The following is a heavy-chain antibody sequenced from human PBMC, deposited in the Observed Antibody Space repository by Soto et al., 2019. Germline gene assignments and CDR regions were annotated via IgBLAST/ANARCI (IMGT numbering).Heavy chain of an antibody. J-gene: IGHJ6*02. CDR1: GDSCISYW. CDR3: ARVACSSTICHYYYGMDV. Sequence: QKVPWSGSGDSCISYWIGRVRQIHGKGLEWMGIIYPGDSDTRYSPSFQGQVTISADKSISTAYLQWSSLKASDTAMYYCARVACSSTICHYYYGMDVWGQGTTVTVS. CDR2: IYPGDSDT. V-gene: IGHV5-51*01. D-gene: IGHD2-2*01.